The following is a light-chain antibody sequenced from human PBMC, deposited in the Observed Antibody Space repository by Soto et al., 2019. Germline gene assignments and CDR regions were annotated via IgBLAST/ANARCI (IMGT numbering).Light chain of an antibody. V-gene: IGKV1-9*01. J-gene: IGKJ4*01. CDR2: TAS. CDR3: QQVNVYPST. CDR1: QGISSY. Sequence: DIQLTQSPSFLSASVGDRVTITCRASQGISSYLAWYQQKPGKAPKLLISTASTLHSGVPSRFSGGGSGTDFTLTISSLQPEDFATYYCQQVNVYPSTFGGGTKVDIK.